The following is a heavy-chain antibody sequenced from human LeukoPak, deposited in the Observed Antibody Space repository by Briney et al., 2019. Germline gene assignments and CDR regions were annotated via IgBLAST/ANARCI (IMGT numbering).Heavy chain of an antibody. J-gene: IGHJ4*02. Sequence: SVKVSCKASGYTFTSYAISWVRQAPGQGLEWMGRIIPILGIANYAQKFQGRVTITTDESTSTAYMELSSLRSEDTAVYYCAREGIAARQYYFDYWGQGTLVTVSS. V-gene: IGHV1-69*04. CDR2: IIPILGIA. CDR1: GYTFTSYA. D-gene: IGHD6-6*01. CDR3: AREGIAARQYYFDY.